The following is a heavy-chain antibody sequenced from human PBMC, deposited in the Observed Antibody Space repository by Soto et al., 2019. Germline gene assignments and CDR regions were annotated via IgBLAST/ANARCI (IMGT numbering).Heavy chain of an antibody. CDR2: IYYSGST. J-gene: IGHJ6*03. CDR3: ARRDSGYADYMDV. D-gene: IGHD5-12*01. Sequence: QVQLQESGPGLVKPSQTLSLTCTVSGGSVSSGGYYWSWIRQHPGKGLEWIGYIYYSGSTYYNPSLKSRVTISVDTSKNQFSLKLSSVTAADTAVYYCARRDSGYADYMDVWGKGTTVTVSS. CDR1: GGSVSSGGYY. V-gene: IGHV4-31*03.